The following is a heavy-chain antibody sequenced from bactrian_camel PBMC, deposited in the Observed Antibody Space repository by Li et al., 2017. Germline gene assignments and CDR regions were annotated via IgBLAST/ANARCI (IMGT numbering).Heavy chain of an antibody. J-gene: IGHJ4*01. CDR2: HYTGTATT. CDR1: GYSAVTLC. Sequence: HVQPVESGGGAAQAGGSLRLSCRFTTGYSAVTLCMGWVRQAPGKERAAVAAHYTGTATTYVADSVKGRFAISEDKDKNVLYLQMNNLQPEDTAMYYCVADCELRYGHFDFDIGSRGQGTQVTVS. V-gene: IGHV3S1*01. D-gene: IGHD2*01. CDR3: VADCELRYGHFDFDIGS.